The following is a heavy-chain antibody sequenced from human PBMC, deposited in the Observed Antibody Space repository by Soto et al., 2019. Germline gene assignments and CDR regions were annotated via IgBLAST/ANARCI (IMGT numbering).Heavy chain of an antibody. D-gene: IGHD5-12*01. CDR1: GFIFNSYG. CDR2: VWYDGRNK. CDR3: VRAAGYSGNTYVYHYGMDV. V-gene: IGHV3-33*01. J-gene: IGHJ6*02. Sequence: QALLVESGGDVVQPGRSLRLSCEASGFIFNSYGMHWVRQAPGKGLEWVALVWYDGRNKYYVDSVEGRFTISRDNSKNTLYLQMNSLRDEDTAVYYCVRAAGYSGNTYVYHYGMDVWGQGTTVTVSS.